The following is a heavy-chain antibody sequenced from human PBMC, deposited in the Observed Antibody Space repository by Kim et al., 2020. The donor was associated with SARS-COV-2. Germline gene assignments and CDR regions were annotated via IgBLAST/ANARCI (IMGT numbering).Heavy chain of an antibody. J-gene: IGHJ4*02. CDR2: INHSGST. CDR3: ARRGAAAGYFYY. CDR1: GGSFSGYY. D-gene: IGHD6-13*01. Sequence: SETLSLTCAVYGGSFSGYYWSWIRQPPGKGLEWIGEINHSGSTNYNPSLKSRVTISLDTSKNQFSLKLISVTAADTAVYYCARRGAAAGYFYYWGQGTLVTVSS. V-gene: IGHV4-34*01.